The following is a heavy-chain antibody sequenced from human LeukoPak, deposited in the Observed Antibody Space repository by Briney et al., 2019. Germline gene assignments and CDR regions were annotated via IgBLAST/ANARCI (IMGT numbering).Heavy chain of an antibody. CDR1: GFTVSDYS. CDR3: AKYYYGSGSYYTYFDY. CDR2: ISGSGSYT. J-gene: IGHJ4*02. Sequence: GGSLRLSCAASGFTVSDYSMSWVRQAPGKGLEWVSAISGSGSYTDYADSVKGRFTISRDNSKNTLYLQMNSLRAEDTAVYYCAKYYYGSGSYYTYFDYWGQGTLVTVSS. D-gene: IGHD3-10*01. V-gene: IGHV3-23*01.